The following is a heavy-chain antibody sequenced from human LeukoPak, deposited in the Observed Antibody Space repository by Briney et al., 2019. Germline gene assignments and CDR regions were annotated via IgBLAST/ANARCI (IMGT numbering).Heavy chain of an antibody. V-gene: IGHV4-34*01. CDR2: INHSGST. D-gene: IGHD2-2*01. J-gene: IGHJ6*02. CDR1: GFTVSSNY. Sequence: GSLRLSCAASGFTVSSNYMSWVRQPPGKGLEWIGEINHSGSTNYNPSLKSRVTISVDTSKNQFSLKLSSVTAADTAVYYCARGNTSPYGMDVWGQGTTVTVSS. CDR3: ARGNTSPYGMDV.